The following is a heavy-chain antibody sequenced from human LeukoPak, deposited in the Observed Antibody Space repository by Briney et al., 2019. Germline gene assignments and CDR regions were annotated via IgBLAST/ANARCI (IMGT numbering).Heavy chain of an antibody. CDR3: ARDTPMLAGPHPYYYMDV. V-gene: IGHV3-20*04. J-gene: IGHJ6*03. CDR2: INWNGGRT. Sequence: GRSLTLSCATSGFTFDDSGMSWVRHAQGKGMEWVCGINWNGGRTGYADSVKGRLSMSTDNANNSVYLQMGSLRAEHTAVSFCARDTPMLAGPHPYYYMDVWGKGTTVTTSS. D-gene: IGHD5-18*01. CDR1: GFTFDDSG.